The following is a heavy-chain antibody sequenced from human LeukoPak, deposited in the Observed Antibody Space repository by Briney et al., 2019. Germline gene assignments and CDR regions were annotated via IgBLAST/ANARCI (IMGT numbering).Heavy chain of an antibody. CDR3: ARGSDYGVGAFDI. CDR1: GFDFSSYE. V-gene: IGHV3-48*03. J-gene: IGHJ3*02. CDR2: ISTSVSTV. Sequence: PGGSLRLSCAASGFDFSSYEMNWVRQAPGKGLEWVSHISTSVSTVYYGDSVKGRFTISRDNAKNSLFLHMNILRAEDTADYYCARGSDYGVGAFDIWGQGTMVTVSS. D-gene: IGHD4-17*01.